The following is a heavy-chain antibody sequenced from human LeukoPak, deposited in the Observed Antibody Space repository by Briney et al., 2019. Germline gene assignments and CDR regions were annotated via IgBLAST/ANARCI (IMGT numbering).Heavy chain of an antibody. V-gene: IGHV4-38-2*01. CDR1: GYSISSGYY. CDR2: IYHSGST. D-gene: IGHD5-18*01. Sequence: PSETLSLTRAVSGYSISSGYYWGWIRQPPGKGLEWIGSIYHSGSTYYNPFLKSRVTISVDTSKNQFSLKLSSVTAADTAVYYCAEQRGYSYGYRSWYFDLWGRGTLVTVSS. J-gene: IGHJ2*01. CDR3: AEQRGYSYGYRSWYFDL.